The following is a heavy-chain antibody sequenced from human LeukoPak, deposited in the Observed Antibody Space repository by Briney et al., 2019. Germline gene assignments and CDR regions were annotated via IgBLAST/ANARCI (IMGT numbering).Heavy chain of an antibody. CDR2: IKQDGSEK. V-gene: IGHV3-7*04. D-gene: IGHD6-19*01. J-gene: IGHJ4*02. CDR1: GSTFSRYS. CDR3: TRGGQWLLRGISDL. Sequence: GGSLRLSCAASGSTFSRYSMSWVRQAPGKGLEWVANIKQDGSEKYYVDSVRGRFTISRDNAKNSLYLQMNSLRAEDTAVFYCTRGGQWLLRGISDLWGQGTLVTVSS.